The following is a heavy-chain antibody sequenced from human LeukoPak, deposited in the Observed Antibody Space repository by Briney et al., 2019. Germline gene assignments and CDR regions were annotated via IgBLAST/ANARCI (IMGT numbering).Heavy chain of an antibody. CDR1: DFTFSSYG. CDR2: IWYDESKT. V-gene: IGHV3-33*01. Sequence: GGSLLLSCAASDFTFSSYGMHWVRPAPGKGLEWVAVIWYDESKTYYADSVKGRFTISRDNSKKTLYLQMNSLRAEDTAVYYCATWIVDGSLFDFWGQGTLVTVSS. D-gene: IGHD6-19*01. J-gene: IGHJ4*02. CDR3: ATWIVDGSLFDF.